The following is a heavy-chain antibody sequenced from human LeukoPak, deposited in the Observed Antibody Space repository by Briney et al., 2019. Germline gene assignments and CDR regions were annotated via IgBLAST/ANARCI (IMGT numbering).Heavy chain of an antibody. J-gene: IGHJ6*02. D-gene: IGHD1-1*01. Sequence: PGGSLRLSCAASGLSISDQYMSWGRQAPGKGLEWVSIIQGGGNIYYADSVKGRITVSRDNSKNTVYLQMNSLRAEDTAVYYCARDRGYAMDVWGQGTTVTVSS. V-gene: IGHV3-53*01. CDR2: IQGGGNI. CDR3: ARDRGYAMDV. CDR1: GLSISDQY.